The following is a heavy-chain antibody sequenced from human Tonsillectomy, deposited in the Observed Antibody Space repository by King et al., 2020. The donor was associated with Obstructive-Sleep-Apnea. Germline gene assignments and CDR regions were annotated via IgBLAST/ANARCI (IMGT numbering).Heavy chain of an antibody. CDR1: GYNFDTYW. Sequence: QLVQSGAEVRKPGESLKISCKGSGYNFDTYWIGWVRQRPGKGLEWMGIISPDDSDTRYGPSFQGQVTISADKSISTAYLQWSSLKASDTAMYYCARPLTGSADYWGQGTLVTVSS. V-gene: IGHV5-51*01. CDR2: ISPDDSDT. J-gene: IGHJ4*02. CDR3: ARPLTGSADY. D-gene: IGHD3-10*01.